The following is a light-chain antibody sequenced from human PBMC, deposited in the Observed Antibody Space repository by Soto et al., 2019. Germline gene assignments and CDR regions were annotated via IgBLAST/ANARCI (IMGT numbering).Light chain of an antibody. J-gene: IGKJ2*01. Sequence: DIPMTQSPSSLSASVGDRVTITCRASQSISSYLNWYQQKPGKAPKLLIYAASSLQSGVPSRFSGGGSRTDFTLTINRLQPENFATYYWQQSYSTPPYTFGQGTKLEIK. CDR1: QSISSY. CDR2: AAS. V-gene: IGKV1-39*01. CDR3: QQSYSTPPYT.